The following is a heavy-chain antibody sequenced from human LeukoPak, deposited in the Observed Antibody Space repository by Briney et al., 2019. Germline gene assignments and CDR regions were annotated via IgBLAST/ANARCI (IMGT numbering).Heavy chain of an antibody. J-gene: IGHJ4*02. CDR1: AFTFSSYV. V-gene: IGHV3-23*01. D-gene: IGHD2-2*01. CDR3: AKPLSNVLRAVDS. CDR2: ISTSGGNT. Sequence: PGGSLRLSCAASAFTFSSYVLSWVRQAPGKGLEWGSTISTSGGNTYYADSVKGRVTISTDNSKNTLYLQMNSLRAEDTAVYYCAKPLSNVLRAVDSWGQVTLVTVSS.